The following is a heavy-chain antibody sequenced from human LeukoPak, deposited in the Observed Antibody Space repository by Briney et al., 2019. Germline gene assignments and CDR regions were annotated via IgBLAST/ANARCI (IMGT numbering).Heavy chain of an antibody. J-gene: IGHJ3*02. CDR1: GGTFSSYA. D-gene: IGHD4-17*01. V-gene: IGHV1-69*05. CDR2: TIPIFGTA. CDR3: ARDIGGSDYGDSRDAFDI. Sequence: SVKVSCKASGGTFSSYAISWVRQAPGQGLEWMGGTIPIFGTANYAQRFQGRVTITTDESTRTAYMELSSLRSEDTAVYYCARDIGGSDYGDSRDAFDIWGQGTMVIVSS.